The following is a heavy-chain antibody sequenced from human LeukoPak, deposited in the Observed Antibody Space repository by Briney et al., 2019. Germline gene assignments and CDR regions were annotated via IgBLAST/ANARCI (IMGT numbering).Heavy chain of an antibody. CDR3: ARRIAAAGTDSYNWFDP. V-gene: IGHV1-69*13. CDR2: IIPIFGTA. CDR1: GYTFTSYA. Sequence: GASVKVSCKASGYTFTSYAMHWVRQAPGQGLEWMGGIIPIFGTANYAQKFQGRVTITADESTSTAYMELSSLRSEDTAVYYCARRIAAAGTDSYNWFDPWGQGTLVTVSS. D-gene: IGHD6-13*01. J-gene: IGHJ5*02.